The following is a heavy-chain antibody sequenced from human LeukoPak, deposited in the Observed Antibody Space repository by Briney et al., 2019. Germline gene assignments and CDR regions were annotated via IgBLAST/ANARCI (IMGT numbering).Heavy chain of an antibody. J-gene: IGHJ3*02. V-gene: IGHV3-21*01. CDR3: VTDYGGSSGAFDI. CDR1: GFTFSDYD. CDR2: ISGLSSYT. Sequence: GGSLRLSCSASGFTFSDYDMNWVRQAPGKGLEWVSSISGLSSYTYYGESVKGRFSISRGNAKNSLYLQMNSLRAEDTAVYYCVTDYGGSSGAFDIWGQGTMVTVSS. D-gene: IGHD4-23*01.